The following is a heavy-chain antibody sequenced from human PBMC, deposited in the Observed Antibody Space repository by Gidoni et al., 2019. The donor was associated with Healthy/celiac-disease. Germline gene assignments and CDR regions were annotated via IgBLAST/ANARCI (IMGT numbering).Heavy chain of an antibody. Sequence: QVQLQESGPGLVKPSETLSLTCTVSGGSIRSSYWSWIRQPAGKGLEWIGRIYTSGSTNYNPSLKSRVTMSVDTSKNQFSLKLSSVTAADTAVYYCARDHGAYLPYYYDSSGPFDYWGQGTLVTVSS. CDR2: IYTSGST. D-gene: IGHD3-22*01. CDR3: ARDHGAYLPYYYDSSGPFDY. V-gene: IGHV4-4*07. J-gene: IGHJ4*02. CDR1: GGSIRSSY.